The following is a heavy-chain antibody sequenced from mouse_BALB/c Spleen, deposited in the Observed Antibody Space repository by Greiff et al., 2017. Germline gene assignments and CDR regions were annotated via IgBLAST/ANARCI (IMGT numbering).Heavy chain of an antibody. V-gene: IGHV5-17*02. Sequence: EVKLVESGGGLVQPGGSRKLSCAASGFTFSSFGMHWVRQAPEKGLEWVAYISSGSSTIYYADTVKGRFTISRDNPKNTLFLQMTSLRSEDTAMYYCARSHDYDWGQGTLVTVSA. CDR2: ISSGSSTI. J-gene: IGHJ3*01. CDR1: GFTFSSFG. CDR3: ARSHDYD. D-gene: IGHD2-4*01.